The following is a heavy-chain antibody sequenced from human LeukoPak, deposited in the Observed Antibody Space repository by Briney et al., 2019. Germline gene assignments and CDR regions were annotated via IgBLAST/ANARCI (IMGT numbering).Heavy chain of an antibody. CDR1: GFTFSSYE. J-gene: IGHJ4*02. CDR2: ISSSGNTI. D-gene: IGHD3-16*01. CDR3: ARLGVSGC. Sequence: GGSLRLSCAASGFTFSSYEMNWVRQAPGKGLEWVSYISSSGNTIYYADSVKGRFTISRDNAKNSLYLQMNSLRAQDTAVYYCARLGVSGCWGQGTQVTVSS. V-gene: IGHV3-48*03.